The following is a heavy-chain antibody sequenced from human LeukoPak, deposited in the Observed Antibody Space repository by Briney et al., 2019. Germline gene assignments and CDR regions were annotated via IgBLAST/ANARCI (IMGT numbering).Heavy chain of an antibody. CDR3: AHLYCSGGCCYPWYFDY. CDR2: IYWNDDK. V-gene: IGHV2-5*01. D-gene: IGHD2-15*01. J-gene: IGHJ4*02. CDR1: GFSLSTSRVG. Sequence: SGPTLVKPTQTLTLTCTFSGFSLSTSRVGVGWIRQPPGKALEWLALIYWNDDKRYSPSLKSRLTITKDTSKNQVVLTMTNMDPVDTATCYCAHLYCSGGCCYPWYFDYWGQGTLVTVSS.